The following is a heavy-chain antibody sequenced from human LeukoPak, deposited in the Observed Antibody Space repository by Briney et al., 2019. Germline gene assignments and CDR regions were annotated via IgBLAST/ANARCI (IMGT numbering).Heavy chain of an antibody. V-gene: IGHV3-21*01. CDR3: ARGNYDFAYDP. Sequence: GGSLRLSCAASGFIVNDFDMNWVRQAPGKGLEWVLYLSTSGSYIHYADSVKGRFTISRDAGKNSLYLQLDSLTVEDTAVYFCARGNYDFAYDPWGQGTLVTVSS. CDR2: LSTSGSYI. D-gene: IGHD3-3*01. CDR1: GFIVNDFD. J-gene: IGHJ5*02.